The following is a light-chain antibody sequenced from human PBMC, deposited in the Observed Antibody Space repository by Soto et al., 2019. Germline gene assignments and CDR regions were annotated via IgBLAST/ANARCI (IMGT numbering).Light chain of an antibody. CDR1: QDISNY. J-gene: IGKJ1*01. V-gene: IGKV1-27*01. CDR2: AAS. Sequence: DIPMTQSPSSLSASVGDRVTITCRASQDISNYLAWYQQKPWKVPKLLIYAASALQSGVPSRFSGSGSGTDFTLTISSLQPEDVATYFCQKYNSAPLTFGQGTKVEIK. CDR3: QKYNSAPLT.